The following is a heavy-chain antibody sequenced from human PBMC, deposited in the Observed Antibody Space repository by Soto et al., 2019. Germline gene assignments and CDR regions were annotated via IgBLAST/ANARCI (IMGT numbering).Heavy chain of an antibody. J-gene: IGHJ6*02. D-gene: IGHD3-10*01. CDR1: GYTFTRYG. V-gene: IGHV1-18*01. Sequence: GXSVKVSCKASGYTFTRYGISWVRQSPGQGLEWMGWINSYNGYTNYAQKFQGRVTMTTDTSTSTAYMELRSLRSDDTAVYYCAIEALQWFGELLQRTPGMDVWGQGTTVTVSS. CDR2: INSYNGYT. CDR3: AIEALQWFGELLQRTPGMDV.